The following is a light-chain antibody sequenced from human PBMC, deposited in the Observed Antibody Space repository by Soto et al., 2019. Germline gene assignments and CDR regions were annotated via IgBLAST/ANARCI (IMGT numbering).Light chain of an antibody. V-gene: IGKV4-1*01. CDR1: QTIFYSPNKYNY. J-gene: IGKJ5*01. CDR3: QQYYSTPIT. CDR2: WAS. Sequence: DIVMTQSPDSLAVSLGERAIINCKSSQTIFYSPNKYNYLAWYQQTPGQPPKLLIYWASTRESGVPDRFRGSGSGTDFTLTIDSLQAEDVAVYYCQQYYSTPITFGQGTRLEIK.